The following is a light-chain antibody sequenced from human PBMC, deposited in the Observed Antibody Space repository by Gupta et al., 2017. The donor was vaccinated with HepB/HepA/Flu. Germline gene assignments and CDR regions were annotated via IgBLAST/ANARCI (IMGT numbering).Light chain of an antibody. J-gene: IGKJ1*01. CDR3: QQSYSTWT. CDR2: AAS. V-gene: IGKV1-39*01. Sequence: DIQMTQSPSSLSASVGDRVTITCRASQGIRNYLNWYQQKPGKAPKLLIYAASSLQSGVPSRFSGSGSGTDFTLTISSLQPQDFATYYWQQSYSTWTFGQGTKVEI. CDR1: QGIRNY.